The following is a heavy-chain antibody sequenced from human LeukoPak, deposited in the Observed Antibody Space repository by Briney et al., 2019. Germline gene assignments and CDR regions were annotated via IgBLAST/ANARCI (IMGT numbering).Heavy chain of an antibody. CDR1: GYRFTNYG. J-gene: IGHJ4*02. CDR2: INPNSGGT. D-gene: IGHD3-3*01. V-gene: IGHV1-2*02. Sequence: APVTVSCKASGYRFTNYGISWVRQAPGQGLEWMGWINPNSGGTNYAQKFQGRVTMTRDTSISTAYMELSRLRSDDTAVYYCARSRITIFGVVTRKTFDYWGQGTLVTVSS. CDR3: ARSRITIFGVVTRKTFDY.